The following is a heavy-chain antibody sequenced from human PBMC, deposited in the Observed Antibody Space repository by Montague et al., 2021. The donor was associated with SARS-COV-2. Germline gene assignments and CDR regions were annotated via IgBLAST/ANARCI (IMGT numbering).Heavy chain of an antibody. V-gene: IGHV4-59*01. J-gene: IGHJ6*04. CDR2: SGST. D-gene: IGHD3-10*01. CDR3: ARVLLSYFGAGSDCYGMDV. Sequence: SGSTNYSPSLKSRVTMSVDTSKNQMSLKLTSVTAADTAVYYCARVLLSYFGAGSDCYGMDVWGKGTTVTVSS.